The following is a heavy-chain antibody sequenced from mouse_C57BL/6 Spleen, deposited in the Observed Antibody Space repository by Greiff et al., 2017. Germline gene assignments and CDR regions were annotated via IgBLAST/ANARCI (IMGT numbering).Heavy chain of an antibody. CDR1: GFSLSTFGMG. CDR3: ARIPYDYDGSFDY. D-gene: IGHD2-4*01. Sequence: QVTLKVSGPGILQPSQTLSLTCSFSGFSLSTFGMGVGWIRQPSGKGLEWLAHIWWDDDKYYNPALKSRLTISKDTSKHQVFLKIANVDTADTATYYCARIPYDYDGSFDYGGQGTTLTVSS. CDR2: IWWDDDK. V-gene: IGHV8-8*01. J-gene: IGHJ2*01.